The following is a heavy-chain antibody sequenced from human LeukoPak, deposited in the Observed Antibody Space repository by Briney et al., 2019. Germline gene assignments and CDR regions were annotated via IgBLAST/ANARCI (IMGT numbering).Heavy chain of an antibody. CDR1: GFTFDDYG. J-gene: IGHJ4*02. D-gene: IGHD2-15*01. CDR2: INWNGGST. V-gene: IGHV3-20*04. Sequence: GGSLRLSCAASGFTFDDYGMSWVRQAPGKGLEWVASINWNGGSTGYADSVKGRFTISRDNAKNSLYLQMNSLRAEDTALYYCARAQYCSGGSCYFDYWGQGTPVTVSS. CDR3: ARAQYCSGGSCYFDY.